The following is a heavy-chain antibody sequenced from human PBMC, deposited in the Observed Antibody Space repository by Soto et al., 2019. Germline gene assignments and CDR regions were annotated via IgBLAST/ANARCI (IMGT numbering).Heavy chain of an antibody. J-gene: IGHJ1*01. CDR3: TRDFPHYGGLGAT. CDR2: ITVTSKKI. CDR1: GLTFSDSP. V-gene: IGHV3-21*02. Sequence: EVQLVESGGGLVTPGGSLRLSCVGSGLTFSDSPMNWVRQTPGKGLEWVSTITVTSKKIHYADSVKGRFTVSRDNAENSLFLQMSNVRVEDTAVYCCTRDFPHYGGLGATWGQGTLVTVSS. D-gene: IGHD4-17*01.